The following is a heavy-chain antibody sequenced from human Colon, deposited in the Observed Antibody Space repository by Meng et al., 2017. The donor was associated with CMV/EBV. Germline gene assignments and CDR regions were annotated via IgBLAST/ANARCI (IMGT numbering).Heavy chain of an antibody. V-gene: IGHV3-23*03. CDR1: GFTFSSYA. CDR3: AKDRAYCGSFSCSPNYFDG. J-gene: IGHJ4*02. Sequence: GESLKISCAASGFTFSSYAMSWVRQAPGKGLEWASVIYSGGSSTYYADSVKGRFTISRDNSKNTLYLQMNSLRAEDTAVYYCAKDRAYCGSFSCSPNYFDGWGQGNLVTVSS. D-gene: IGHD2-21*01. CDR2: IYSGGSST.